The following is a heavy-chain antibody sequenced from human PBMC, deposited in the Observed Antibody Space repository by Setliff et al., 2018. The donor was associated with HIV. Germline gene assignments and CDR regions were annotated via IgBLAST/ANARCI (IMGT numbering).Heavy chain of an antibody. D-gene: IGHD1-7*01. J-gene: IGHJ6*03. CDR3: ARGRRNYFYYYYYYMDV. CDR1: GHTFTNVD. V-gene: IGHV1-8*01. Sequence: ASVKVSCKASGHTFTNVDIHWLRRATGQGLEWMGWMNPNTGVSGYALKFQARVTMTRNTSISTAYMELSSLTSEDTAVYYCARGRRNYFYYYYYYMDVWGKGTTVTVSS. CDR2: MNPNTGVS.